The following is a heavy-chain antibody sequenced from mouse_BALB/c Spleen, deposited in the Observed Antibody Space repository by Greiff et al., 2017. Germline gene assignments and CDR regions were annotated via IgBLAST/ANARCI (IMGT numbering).Heavy chain of an antibody. Sequence: VKLVESGPGLVAPSQSLSITCTVSGFSLTGYGVNWVRQPPGKGLEWLGMIWGDGSTDYNSALKSRLSISKDNSKSQVFLKMNSLQTDDTARYYCAREGPTVVATDYAMDYWGQGTSVTVSS. CDR3: AREGPTVVATDYAMDY. J-gene: IGHJ4*01. CDR2: IWGDGST. D-gene: IGHD1-1*01. V-gene: IGHV2-6-7*01. CDR1: GFSLTGYG.